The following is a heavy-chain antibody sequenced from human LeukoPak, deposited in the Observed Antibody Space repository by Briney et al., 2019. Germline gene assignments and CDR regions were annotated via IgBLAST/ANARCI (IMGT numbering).Heavy chain of an antibody. CDR2: IYYSGST. V-gene: IGHV4-59*08. Sequence: SETLSLTCSVSGGSISGYYWSWIRQPPGKGLEWIGYIYYSGSTNYNPSLKSRVTISVDTSKNQFSLKLSSVTAADTAVYYCARQGHGALDYWGQGTLVTVSS. CDR1: GGSISGYY. D-gene: IGHD3-16*01. J-gene: IGHJ4*02. CDR3: ARQGHGALDY.